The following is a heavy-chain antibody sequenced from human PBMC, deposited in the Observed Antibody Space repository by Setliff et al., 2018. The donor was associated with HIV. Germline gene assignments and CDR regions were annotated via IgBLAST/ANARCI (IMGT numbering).Heavy chain of an antibody. J-gene: IGHJ5*02. D-gene: IGHD3-16*01. V-gene: IGHV4-61*09. Sequence: SETLSLTCSVSSDSISSGSYYWSWIRLPAGKGLEWIGQIHTSGSTNYNPSLKSRLTISIDTSKNQFSLKLNSVTATDTAVYYCARRTFGSGRIDPWSQGTLVTVSS. CDR3: ARRTFGSGRIDP. CDR1: SDSISSGSYY. CDR2: IHTSGST.